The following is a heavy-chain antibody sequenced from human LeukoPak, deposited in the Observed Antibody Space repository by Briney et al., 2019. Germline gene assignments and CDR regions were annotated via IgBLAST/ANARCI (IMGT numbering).Heavy chain of an antibody. CDR2: LDPEDGET. CDR3: PTLVGSSGWYGEGWFDP. D-gene: IGHD6-19*01. V-gene: IGHV1-24*01. J-gene: IGHJ5*02. Sequence: ASVKVSCKVSGYTLTELSMHWVRQAPGKGLEWMGGLDPEDGETIYAQKFQGRVTMTEDTSTDTAYMELSSLRSEDTAVYYCPTLVGSSGWYGEGWFDPWGLGTLVTVSS. CDR1: GYTLTELS.